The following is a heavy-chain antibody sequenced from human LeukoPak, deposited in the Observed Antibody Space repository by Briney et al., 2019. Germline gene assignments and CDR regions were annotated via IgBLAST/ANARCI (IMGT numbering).Heavy chain of an antibody. V-gene: IGHV1-2*02. D-gene: IGHD6-19*01. J-gene: IGHJ5*02. CDR1: GYTFTGYY. CDR3: ARGAHPTVAGKGWFDP. CDR2: INPNSGGT. Sequence: ASVKVSCKASGYTFTGYYMHWVRQAPGQGLEWMGWINPNSGGTNYAQKFQGRVTMTRDTSISTAYMELSRLRSDDTAVYYCARGAHPTVAGKGWFDPWGQGTLVTVSS.